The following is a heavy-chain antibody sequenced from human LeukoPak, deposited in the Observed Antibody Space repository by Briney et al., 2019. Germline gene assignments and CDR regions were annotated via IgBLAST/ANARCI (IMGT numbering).Heavy chain of an antibody. D-gene: IGHD4-17*01. CDR3: ARDSADYGDYDY. CDR2: INPSGGST. V-gene: IGHV1-46*01. J-gene: IGHJ4*02. CDR1: GYTFTSYF. Sequence: ASVKVSCKASGYTFTSYFMHWVRQAPAQGLDWMGIINPSGGSTSYAQKSQGRVTMTRDTSTSTVYMELSSLRSEDTAVYYCARDSADYGDYDYWGQGTLVTVSS.